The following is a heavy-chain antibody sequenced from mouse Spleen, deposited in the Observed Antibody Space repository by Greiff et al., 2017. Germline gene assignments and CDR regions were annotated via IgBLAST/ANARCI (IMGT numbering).Heavy chain of an antibody. CDR2: ISSGGSYT. Sequence: EVQLVESGGGLVKPGGSLKLSCAASGFTFSSYAMSWVRQTPEKRLEWVATISSGGSYTYYPDSVKGRFTISRDNAKNTLYLQMSSLRSEDTAMYYCARQTTVVAPFDYWGQGTTLTVSS. V-gene: IGHV5-9-3*01. J-gene: IGHJ2*01. D-gene: IGHD1-1*01. CDR1: GFTFSSYA. CDR3: ARQTTVVAPFDY.